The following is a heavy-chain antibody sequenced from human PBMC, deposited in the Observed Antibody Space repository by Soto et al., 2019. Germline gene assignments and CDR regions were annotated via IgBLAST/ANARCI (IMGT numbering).Heavy chain of an antibody. V-gene: IGHV1-69*06. CDR3: ASELSAQYFDF. Sequence: QVQLVQSGTVVQRRGSSVKVSCQASGGTFSSHGMACVRQAPGQGLEWMGGIIPTFGTPTYAPKFQGRVTITADKSTNTAYMELSSLRSEDTGVYYCASELSAQYFDFWGQGTLITVSS. J-gene: IGHJ4*02. CDR1: GGTFSSHG. CDR2: IIPTFGTP.